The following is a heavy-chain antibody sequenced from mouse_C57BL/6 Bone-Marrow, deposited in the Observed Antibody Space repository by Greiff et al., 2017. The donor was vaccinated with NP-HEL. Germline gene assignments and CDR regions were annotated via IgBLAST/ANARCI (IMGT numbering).Heavy chain of an antibody. J-gene: IGHJ1*03. V-gene: IGHV1-7*01. CDR3: APGGYFDV. Sequence: QVQLQQSGAELAKPGASVKLSCKASGYTFTSYWMHWVKQRPGQGLEWIGYINPSSGYTKYNQKFKDKATLTADKYSSTAYMQLSSLTYEDSAVYYCAPGGYFDVWGTGTTVTVSS. CDR2: INPSSGYT. CDR1: GYTFTSYW.